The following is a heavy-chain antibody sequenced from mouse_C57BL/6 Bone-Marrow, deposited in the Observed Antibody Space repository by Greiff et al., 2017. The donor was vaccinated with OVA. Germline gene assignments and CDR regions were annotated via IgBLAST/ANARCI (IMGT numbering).Heavy chain of an antibody. D-gene: IGHD1-1*01. V-gene: IGHV1-72*01. Sequence: QVQLQQPGAELVKPGASVKLSCKASGYTFTSYWMHWVKQRPGRGLEWIGRIDPNSGGTKDNEKFKSKATLTVDKPSSAAYMQRSSLTSEDSAVYYGARPYYYGSRAWYAYWGRGTLVTVSA. CDR2: IDPNSGGT. J-gene: IGHJ3*01. CDR1: GYTFTSYW. CDR3: ARPYYYGSRAWYAY.